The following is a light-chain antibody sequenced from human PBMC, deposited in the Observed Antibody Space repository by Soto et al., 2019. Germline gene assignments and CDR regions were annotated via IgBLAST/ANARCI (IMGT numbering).Light chain of an antibody. Sequence: EIVLTQSPATLSVSPGERATLSCRASQSVSTNLVWYQQKPGQTPRLLIYGASTRATGIPARFSGSASGTDFTLTINRLEPEDFAVYYCQLYRISPHFGQGTRLEN. V-gene: IGKV3-15*01. CDR3: QLYRISPH. CDR2: GAS. J-gene: IGKJ5*01. CDR1: QSVSTN.